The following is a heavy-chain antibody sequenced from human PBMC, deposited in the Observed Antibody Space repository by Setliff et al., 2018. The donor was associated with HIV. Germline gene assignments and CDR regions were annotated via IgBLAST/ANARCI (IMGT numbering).Heavy chain of an antibody. CDR1: GYTFTTYA. CDR2: INAGNGDT. D-gene: IGHD6-13*01. Sequence: ASVKVSCKASGYTFTTYAIHWVRQAPGQRLEWMGWINAGNGDTKYSQKFQGRFTITRDTSASTAYMELSSLRSEDTAVYYCARAPQTGSNWRIWDYWGQGTLVTVSS. CDR3: ARAPQTGSNWRIWDY. V-gene: IGHV1-3*01. J-gene: IGHJ4*02.